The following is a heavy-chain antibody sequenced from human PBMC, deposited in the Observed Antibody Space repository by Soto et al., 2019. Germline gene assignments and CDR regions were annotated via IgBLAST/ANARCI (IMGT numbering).Heavy chain of an antibody. CDR3: ASQCCGDYCSADY. J-gene: IGHJ4*02. CDR2: INAGNGYT. D-gene: IGHD2-21*02. Sequence: QVQLEQSGAEVRRSGASVKVSCKASGYTFTTLSMHWVRQAPGQRLEWMGYINAGNGYTKYSQNFQGRVTITRDTLASTAYMELSSLRSEDTAVYYCASQCCGDYCSADYWGQGTLVTVSS. CDR1: GYTFTTLS. V-gene: IGHV1-3*01.